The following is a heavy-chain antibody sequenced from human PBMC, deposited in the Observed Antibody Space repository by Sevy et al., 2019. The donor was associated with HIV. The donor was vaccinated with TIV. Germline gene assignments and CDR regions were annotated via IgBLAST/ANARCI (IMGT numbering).Heavy chain of an antibody. Sequence: AGSLRLSCAASGFTFSHYALHWVRQAPGKGLEWVAIMTYVGNSENYADSVKGRFTISRDNSKNALYLQMNSLRAADTAVYYCARLSSCGGDCYYFDDWGQGTLVTVSS. CDR3: ARLSSCGGDCYYFDD. V-gene: IGHV3-30*04. D-gene: IGHD2-21*02. CDR1: GFTFSHYA. J-gene: IGHJ4*02. CDR2: MTYVGNSE.